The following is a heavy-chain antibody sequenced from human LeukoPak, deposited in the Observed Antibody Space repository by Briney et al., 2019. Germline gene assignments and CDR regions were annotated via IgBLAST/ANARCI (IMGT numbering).Heavy chain of an antibody. CDR2: ISWNSAVI. Sequence: PGGSLRLSCAASGFAFDKYAMHWVRQAPGKGLEWVSGISWNSAVIGYADSVKGRFTISRDNAKNSLYLQMNSLRVEDTALYYCAKAPQPVVPAAYFDYWGQGTLVTVSS. V-gene: IGHV3-9*01. CDR1: GFAFDKYA. D-gene: IGHD2-2*01. J-gene: IGHJ4*02. CDR3: AKAPQPVVPAAYFDY.